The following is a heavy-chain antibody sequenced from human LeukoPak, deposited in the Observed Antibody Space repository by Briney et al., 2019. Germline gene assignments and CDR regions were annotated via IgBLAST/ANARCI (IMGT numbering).Heavy chain of an antibody. CDR2: IYTGGST. CDR3: ARDPRCSGGSCYSGYYYYGMDV. Sequence: PSETLSLTCTVSGGSISSYYWSWIRQPAGKGLEWIGRIYTGGSTNYNPSLKSRVTMSVDTSKNQFSLKLSSVTAADTAVYYCARDPRCSGGSCYSGYYYYGMDVWGQGTTVTVSS. J-gene: IGHJ6*02. V-gene: IGHV4-4*07. CDR1: GGSISSYY. D-gene: IGHD2-15*01.